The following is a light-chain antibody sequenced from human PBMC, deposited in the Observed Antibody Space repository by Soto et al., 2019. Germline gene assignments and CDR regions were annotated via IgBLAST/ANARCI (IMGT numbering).Light chain of an antibody. V-gene: IGLV1-40*01. Sequence: QSALTQPPSVSGAPGQRVTISCTGSSSNIGAGYAVHWYQQLPGTGPKLLIYNNAIRPSGVPDRFSGSRSGTSASLAITGLQAEDEADYYCQSHDNSLSGFYVFGTGTKVTLL. CDR3: QSHDNSLSGFYV. CDR2: NNA. CDR1: SSNIGAGYA. J-gene: IGLJ1*01.